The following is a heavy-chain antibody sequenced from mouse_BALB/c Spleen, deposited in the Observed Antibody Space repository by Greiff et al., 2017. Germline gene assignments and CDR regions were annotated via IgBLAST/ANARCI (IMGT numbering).Heavy chain of an antibody. D-gene: IGHD1-1*01. J-gene: IGHJ3*01. V-gene: IGHV3-6*01. CDR1: GYSITSGYY. CDR3: ARDQDGSLFAY. Sequence: ESGPGLVKPSQSLSLTCSVTGYSITSGYYWNWIRQFPGNKLEWMGYISYDGSNNYNPSLKNRISITRDTSKNQFFLKLNSVTTEDTATYYCARDQDGSLFAYWGQGTLVTVSA. CDR2: ISYDGSN.